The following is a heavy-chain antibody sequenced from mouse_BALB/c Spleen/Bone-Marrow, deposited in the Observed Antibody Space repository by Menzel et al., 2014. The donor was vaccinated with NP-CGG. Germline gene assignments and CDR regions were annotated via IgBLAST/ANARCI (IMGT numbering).Heavy chain of an antibody. J-gene: IGHJ2*01. D-gene: IGHD2-14*01. CDR1: GFTFSSFG. Sequence: EAQLVESVGGLVQPGGSRKLSCAASGFTFSSFGMHWVRQAPEKGLEWVAYISSGSSTIYYADTVKGRFTISRDNPKNTLFLQMTSLRSEDTAMYYCARDVPLYDVGYFDYRGQGTTRTVSS. V-gene: IGHV5-17*02. CDR2: ISSGSSTI. CDR3: ARDVPLYDVGYFDY.